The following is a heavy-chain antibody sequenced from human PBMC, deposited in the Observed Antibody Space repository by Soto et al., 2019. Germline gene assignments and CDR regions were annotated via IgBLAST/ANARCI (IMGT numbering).Heavy chain of an antibody. CDR3: ARGRVSSYSGYHLDY. J-gene: IGHJ4*02. V-gene: IGHV1-8*01. CDR1: GFTFSNYD. D-gene: IGHD5-12*01. CDR2: MNPNSRDT. Sequence: ASVKVSCKASGFTFSNYDIHWVRQATGQGLEWMGWMNPNSRDTGYAQKFQGRVTMTRDTSISAAYMDLTSLRSEDTAVYYCARGRVSSYSGYHLDYWGQGTLVTAPQ.